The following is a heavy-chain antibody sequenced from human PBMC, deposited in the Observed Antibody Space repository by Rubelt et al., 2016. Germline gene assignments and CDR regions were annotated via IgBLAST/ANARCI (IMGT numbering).Heavy chain of an antibody. Sequence: QVQLQESGPGLVKPSETLSLTCTVSGYSISSGYYWGWIRQPPGKGLEWIGYIYYSGSTYYNPSLKSRVTISVDTSKNKFSLKLSSVTAADTAVYYCARGRYSYDYWGQGTLVTVSS. D-gene: IGHD5-18*01. CDR1: GYSISSGYY. J-gene: IGHJ4*02. CDR3: ARGRYSYDY. V-gene: IGHV4-38-2*02. CDR2: IYYSGST.